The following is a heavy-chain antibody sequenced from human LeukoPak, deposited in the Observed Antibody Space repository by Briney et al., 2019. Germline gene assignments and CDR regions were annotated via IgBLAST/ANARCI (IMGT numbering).Heavy chain of an antibody. V-gene: IGHV3-49*04. CDR1: GFTFGDYA. Sequence: GGSLRLSCTASGFTFGDYAMSWVRQAPGKGLEWVGFIRSKAYGGTTEYAASVKGRFTISRDDSKSIAYLQMNSLKTEDTAVYYCTRVLAVAGTVGVDYWGQGTLVTVSS. CDR2: IRSKAYGGTT. J-gene: IGHJ4*02. CDR3: TRVLAVAGTVGVDY. D-gene: IGHD6-19*01.